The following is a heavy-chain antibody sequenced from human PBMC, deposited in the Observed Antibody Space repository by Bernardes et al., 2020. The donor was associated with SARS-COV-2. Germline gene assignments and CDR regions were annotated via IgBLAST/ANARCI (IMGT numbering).Heavy chain of an antibody. CDR3: AKGSSGWYGNLDD. D-gene: IGHD6-19*01. V-gene: IGHV3-30*18. J-gene: IGHJ4*02. CDR1: GFTFSAYG. CDR2: MSYDGFNK. Sequence: GSLRLSCAASGFTFSAYGMHWVRQGPGKGLEWVAVMSYDGFNKYYADSVKGRFTISRDTAKNTLYLQMNGLRAEDTAVYYCAKGSSGWYGNLDDWGQGTLVTVSS.